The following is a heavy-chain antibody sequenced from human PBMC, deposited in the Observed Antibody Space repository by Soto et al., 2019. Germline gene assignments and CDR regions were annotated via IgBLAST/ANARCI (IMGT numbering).Heavy chain of an antibody. Sequence: SETLSLTCAVSGGSISSGGYSWSWIRQPPGKGLEWIGYIYHSGSTYYNPSLKSRVTISVDRSKNQFSLKLSSVTAADTAVYYCARDNLRGYSGYDYREPGDYYYGMDVWGQGTTVTVSS. V-gene: IGHV4-30-2*01. D-gene: IGHD5-12*01. J-gene: IGHJ6*02. CDR3: ARDNLRGYSGYDYREPGDYYYGMDV. CDR2: IYHSGST. CDR1: GGSISSGGYS.